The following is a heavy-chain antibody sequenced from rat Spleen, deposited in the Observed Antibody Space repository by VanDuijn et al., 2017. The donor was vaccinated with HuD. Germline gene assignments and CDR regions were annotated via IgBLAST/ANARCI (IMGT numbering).Heavy chain of an antibody. Sequence: EVQLVESGGGLVQPGRSLKLSCAASGFTFSDYGMAWVRQAPTKGLEWVATISYGDSSGHSSTYYRDSVKGRFTISRDNAKSILFLEMDSLRSEDTATYYCARPTEGIAWFVYWGQGVMVTVSS. CDR3: ARPTEGIAWFVY. CDR2: ISYGDSSGHSST. V-gene: IGHV5-29*01. J-gene: IGHJ2*01. D-gene: IGHD1-11*01. CDR1: GFTFSDYG.